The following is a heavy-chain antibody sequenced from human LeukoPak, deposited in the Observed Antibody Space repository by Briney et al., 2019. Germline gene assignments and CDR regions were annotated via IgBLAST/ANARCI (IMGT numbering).Heavy chain of an antibody. CDR3: AKDYYDSSGYFDY. CDR1: GGTCSSYA. Sequence: VKVSCKASGGTCSSYAISWVRQAPGQGLEWMGGIIPIFGTTNYAQKLQGRVTITTDESTSTAYMELSSLRSEDTAVYYCAKDYYDSSGYFDYWGQGTLVTVSS. CDR2: IIPIFGTT. D-gene: IGHD3-22*01. V-gene: IGHV1-69*05. J-gene: IGHJ4*02.